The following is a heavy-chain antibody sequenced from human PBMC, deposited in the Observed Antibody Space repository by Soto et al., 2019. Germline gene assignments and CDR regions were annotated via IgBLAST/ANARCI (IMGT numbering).Heavy chain of an antibody. CDR1: GFTFNTYT. V-gene: IGHV3-48*02. CDR3: LWTNWFDS. CDR2: INSGGGTV. J-gene: IGHJ5*01. Sequence: EVQLVESGGDLVQPGGSLRLSCAASGFTFNTYTMNWVRQAPGKGLEWIAYINSGGGTVYYADSVKGRFTISRDNAKNSLYLQMNSLRDEDTALYYCLWTNWFDSWGQGTLVTVSP. D-gene: IGHD2-21*01.